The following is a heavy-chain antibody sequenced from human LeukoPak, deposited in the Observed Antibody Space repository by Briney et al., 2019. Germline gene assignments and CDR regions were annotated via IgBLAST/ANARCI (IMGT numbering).Heavy chain of an antibody. Sequence: ASVKVSCKASGYTFTGYYMHWVRQAPGQGLEWMGWINPNSGGTNYAQKFQGRVTITADKSTSTAYMELSSLRSEDTAVYYCAREGSTSSSYYYYGMDVWGQGTTVTVSS. CDR3: AREGSTSSSYYYYGMDV. V-gene: IGHV1-2*02. D-gene: IGHD2-2*01. CDR2: INPNSGGT. J-gene: IGHJ6*02. CDR1: GYTFTGYY.